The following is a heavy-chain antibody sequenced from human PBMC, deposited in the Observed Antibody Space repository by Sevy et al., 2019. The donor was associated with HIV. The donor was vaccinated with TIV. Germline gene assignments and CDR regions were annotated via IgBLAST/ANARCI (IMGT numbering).Heavy chain of an antibody. V-gene: IGHV1-69*13. CDR1: GGIFRSNA. CDR2: IIAVFGTT. CDR3: AIDKYYYISGSFDY. J-gene: IGHJ4*02. Sequence: ASVKVSCKTSGGIFRSNAISWVRQAPGQGLEWMGGIIAVFGTTNYAQKFQGRVTVTADESRGTAYMELSSLRSEDTAVYYCAIDKYYYISGSFDYWGQGTPVTVSS. D-gene: IGHD3-10*01.